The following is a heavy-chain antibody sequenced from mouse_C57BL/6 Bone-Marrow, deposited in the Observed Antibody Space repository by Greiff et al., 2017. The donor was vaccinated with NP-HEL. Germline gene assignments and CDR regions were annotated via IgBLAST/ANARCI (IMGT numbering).Heavy chain of an antibody. CDR1: GFTFSDYG. D-gene: IGHD2-5*01. CDR3: ARRWYSNWFAY. J-gene: IGHJ3*01. Sequence: EVNVVESGGGLVKPGGSLKLSCAASGFTFSDYGMHWVRQAPEKGLEWVAYISSGSSTIYYADTVKGRFTISRDNAKNTLFLQMTSLRSEDTAMYYCARRWYSNWFAYWGQGTLVTVSA. V-gene: IGHV5-17*01. CDR2: ISSGSSTI.